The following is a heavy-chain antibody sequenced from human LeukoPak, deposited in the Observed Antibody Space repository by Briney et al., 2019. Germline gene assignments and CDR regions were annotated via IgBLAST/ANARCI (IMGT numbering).Heavy chain of an antibody. CDR1: GFTFSNYW. Sequence: GGSLRLSCAASGFTFSNYWMSWVRQSPGKGLEWVDNIKQDGSEIYYVDSVKGRFTISRDNAKNSLYLQMNSLRAEDTAVYYCARDGSGWSAYWGQGTLVTVSS. J-gene: IGHJ4*02. V-gene: IGHV3-7*01. CDR3: ARDGSGWSAY. CDR2: IKQDGSEI. D-gene: IGHD6-19*01.